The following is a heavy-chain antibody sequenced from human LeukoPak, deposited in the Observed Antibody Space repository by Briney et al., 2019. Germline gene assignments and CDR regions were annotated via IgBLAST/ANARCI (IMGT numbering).Heavy chain of an antibody. V-gene: IGHV4-61*02. CDR3: ARAGPVGISAGTRFDY. D-gene: IGHD2-8*01. CDR1: GGSISSGSYY. J-gene: IGHJ4*02. CDR2: IYTSGST. Sequence: SETLSLTCTVSGGSISSGSYYWSWIRQPAGKGLEWIGRIYTSGSTNYNPSLKSRVTISVDTSKNQFSLKLSSVTAADTAVYYCARAGPVGISAGTRFDYWGQGTLVTVSS.